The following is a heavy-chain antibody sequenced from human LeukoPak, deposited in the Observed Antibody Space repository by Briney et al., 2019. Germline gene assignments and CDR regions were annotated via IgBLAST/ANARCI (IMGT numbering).Heavy chain of an antibody. V-gene: IGHV4-39*01. CDR1: GGSISSSSYY. CDR2: IYYSGST. J-gene: IGHJ4*02. CDR3: ARHGNWNHGGYFDY. Sequence: PSETLSLTCTVSGGSISSSSYYWGWIRQPPGKGLEWIGSIYYSGSTYYNPSLKSRVTISVDTSKNQFSLKLSSVTAADTAVYYCARHGNWNHGGYFDYWGQGTLVTVSS. D-gene: IGHD1-20*01.